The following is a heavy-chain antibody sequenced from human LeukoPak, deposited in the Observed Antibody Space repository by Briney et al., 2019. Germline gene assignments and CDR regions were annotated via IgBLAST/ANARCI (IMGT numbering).Heavy chain of an antibody. Sequence: LRLSCAASGFTFSSYWMHWIRQHPGRGLEWIGYIYYSGSTYYNPSLKSRVTISVDTSKNQFSLKLSSVTAADTAVYYCARGVEDIVVVVAATGPNWFDPWGQGTLVTVSS. CDR1: GFTFSSYW. J-gene: IGHJ5*02. CDR2: IYYSGST. CDR3: ARGVEDIVVVVAATGPNWFDP. D-gene: IGHD2-15*01. V-gene: IGHV4-31*02.